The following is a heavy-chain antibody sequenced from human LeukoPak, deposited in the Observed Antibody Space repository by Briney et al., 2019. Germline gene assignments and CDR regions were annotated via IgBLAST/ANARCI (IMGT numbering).Heavy chain of an antibody. V-gene: IGHV3-23*01. CDR2: ISGSGRST. CDR3: AKAGAVVVVAAKYLDY. J-gene: IGHJ4*02. Sequence: GGSLRLSCAASGFTFSSYAMSWVRQAPGKGLEWVSAISGSGRSTYHADSVKGRFTISSDRSQNTLYLQMNSLRAEDTAVYYCAKAGAVVVVAAKYLDYWGQGTLVTVSS. CDR1: GFTFSSYA. D-gene: IGHD2-15*01.